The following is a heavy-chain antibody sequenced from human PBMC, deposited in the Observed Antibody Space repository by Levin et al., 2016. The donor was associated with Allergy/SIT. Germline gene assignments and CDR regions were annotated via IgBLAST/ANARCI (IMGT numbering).Heavy chain of an antibody. V-gene: IGHV1-46*03. CDR2: INPSGDSA. Sequence: WVRQAPGQGLEWMGIINPSGDSASNVQKFQGRVTMTRDTSTSTVYMELSSLRSEDTAVYYCARSGTVTTGRVDPWGQGTLVTVSS. J-gene: IGHJ5*02. D-gene: IGHD4-17*01. CDR3: ARSGTVTTGRVDP.